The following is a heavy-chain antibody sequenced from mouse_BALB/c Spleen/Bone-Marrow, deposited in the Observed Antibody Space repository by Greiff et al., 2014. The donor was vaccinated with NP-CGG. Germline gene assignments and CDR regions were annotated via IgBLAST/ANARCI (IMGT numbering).Heavy chain of an antibody. Sequence: VQLQQSGPSLVKPSQTLSLTCSVTGDSITGGYWNWIRKFPGNKLEYMGYISYSGSTYYSPSLKSRISITRDTSKNQYYLQLNSVTTEDTATEYCATYDGYYFDYWGQGTTRTGAS. D-gene: IGHD2-3*01. CDR1: GDSITGGY. CDR3: ATYDGYYFDY. J-gene: IGHJ2*01. CDR2: ISYSGST. V-gene: IGHV3-8*02.